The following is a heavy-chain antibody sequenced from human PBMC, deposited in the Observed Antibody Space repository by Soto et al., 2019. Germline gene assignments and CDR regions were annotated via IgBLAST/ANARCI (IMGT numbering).Heavy chain of an antibody. CDR2: IYYSGIT. D-gene: IGHD3-22*01. J-gene: IGHJ4*02. CDR3: AREINYYDTSGDSYFDY. Sequence: QVQLQESGPGLVKPSQTLSLTCTVSGGSISSGTYHWSWIRHHPGKGLEWIGYIYYSGITYYNPSLKSRLTISVNTSQNQFSLRLNSVTAADTAVYYCAREINYYDTSGDSYFDYWCQGTLVTVSS. V-gene: IGHV4-31*03. CDR1: GGSISSGTYH.